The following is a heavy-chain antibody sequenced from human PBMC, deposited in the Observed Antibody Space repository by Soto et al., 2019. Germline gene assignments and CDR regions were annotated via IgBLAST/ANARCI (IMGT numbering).Heavy chain of an antibody. CDR1: GFTFSSYG. Sequence: GGSLRLSCAASGFTFSSYGMHWVRQAPGKGLEWVAVIWYDGSNKYYADSVKGRFTISRDNSKNTLYLQMNGLRAEDTAVYYCARSGGYCTNGVCYTSDGGTFDIWGQGTMVTVSS. CDR2: IWYDGSNK. D-gene: IGHD2-8*01. V-gene: IGHV3-33*01. CDR3: ARSGGYCTNGVCYTSDGGTFDI. J-gene: IGHJ3*02.